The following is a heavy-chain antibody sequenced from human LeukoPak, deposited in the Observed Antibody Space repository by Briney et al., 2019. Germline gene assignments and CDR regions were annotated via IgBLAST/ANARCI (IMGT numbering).Heavy chain of an antibody. CDR2: IWYDGSNK. J-gene: IGHJ4*02. CDR1: GFTFSSYG. D-gene: IGHD2-15*01. CDR3: ARNARILYYFDY. Sequence: PGRSLRLSCAASGFTFSSYGMHWVRQAPGKGLERVAVIWYDGSNKYYADSVKGRFTISRDNSKNTLYLQMNSLRAEDTAVYYCARNARILYYFDYWGQGTLVTVSS. V-gene: IGHV3-33*01.